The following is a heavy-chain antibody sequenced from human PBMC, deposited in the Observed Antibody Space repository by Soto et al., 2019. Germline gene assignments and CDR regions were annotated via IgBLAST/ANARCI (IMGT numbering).Heavy chain of an antibody. CDR1: GGSISSGGYY. CDR3: ARQKEPIAAAGTAYNWFDP. V-gene: IGHV4-31*03. J-gene: IGHJ5*02. Sequence: SETLSLTCTVSGGSISSGGYYWSWIRQHPGKGLEWIGYIYYSGSTYYNPSLKSRVTISVDTSKNQFSLKLSSVTAADTAVYYCARQKEPIAAAGTAYNWFDPWGQGTLVTVS. CDR2: IYYSGST. D-gene: IGHD6-13*01.